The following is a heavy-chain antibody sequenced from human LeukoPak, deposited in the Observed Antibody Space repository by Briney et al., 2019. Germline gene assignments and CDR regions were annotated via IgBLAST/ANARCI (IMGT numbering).Heavy chain of an antibody. CDR1: GGSISSYY. CDR3: ARMAPYYDSSGNFDY. CDR2: IYYSGST. D-gene: IGHD3-22*01. Sequence: PSETLSLTCTVSGGSISSYYWSWLRQPPGKGLEWIGYIYYSGSTYYNPSLKSRVTISVDTSKNQFSLKLSSVTAADTAVYYCARMAPYYDSSGNFDYWGQGTLVTVSS. V-gene: IGHV4-59*01. J-gene: IGHJ4*02.